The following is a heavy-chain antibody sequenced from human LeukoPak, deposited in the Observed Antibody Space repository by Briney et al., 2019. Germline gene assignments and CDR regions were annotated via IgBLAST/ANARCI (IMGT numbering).Heavy chain of an antibody. Sequence: SVKVSCKSSGGTFSSYAISWVRQAPGQGLEWMGGIIPIFGTANTAQKFQGRVTITVDKSTSTAYMELSSQRSEDTAVYYCARGSPYGDFYFDYWGQGTLVTVSS. J-gene: IGHJ4*02. D-gene: IGHD4-17*01. V-gene: IGHV1-69*06. CDR1: GGTFSSYA. CDR3: ARGSPYGDFYFDY. CDR2: IIPIFGTA.